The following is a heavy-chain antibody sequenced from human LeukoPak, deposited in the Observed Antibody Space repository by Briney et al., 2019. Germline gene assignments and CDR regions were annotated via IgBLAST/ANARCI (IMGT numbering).Heavy chain of an antibody. V-gene: IGHV4-31*03. Sequence: PSQTLSLTCTVSGGSISSGGYYWSWIRQHPGKGLEWIGYIYYSGSTYYNPSLKSRVTISVDTSKNQFSLKLSSVTAADTAVYYCARGLSGYETFDYWGQGTLVTVSS. CDR1: GGSISSGGYY. D-gene: IGHD5-12*01. J-gene: IGHJ4*02. CDR3: ARGLSGYETFDY. CDR2: IYYSGST.